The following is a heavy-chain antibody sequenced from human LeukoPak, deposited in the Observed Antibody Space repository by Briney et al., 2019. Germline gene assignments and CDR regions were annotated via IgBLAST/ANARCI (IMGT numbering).Heavy chain of an antibody. J-gene: IGHJ4*02. CDR1: GYSISSGYY. Sequence: SETLSLTCTVSGYSISSGYYWGWIRQPPGKGLESIGTIYYGGNTYYNPSLKSRVTISVDTSKNQFSLRLTSVAAADTAVYYCASVRRGYYSNYVDYWGQGTLVTVSS. V-gene: IGHV4-38-2*02. CDR3: ASVRRGYYSNYVDY. CDR2: IYYGGNT. D-gene: IGHD3-22*01.